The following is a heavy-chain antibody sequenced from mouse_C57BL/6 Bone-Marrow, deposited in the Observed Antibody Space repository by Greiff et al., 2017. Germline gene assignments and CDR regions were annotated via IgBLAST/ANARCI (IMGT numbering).Heavy chain of an antibody. CDR3: AREDGAMDY. Sequence: QVQLQQSGAELVRPGASVKLSCKASGYTFTDYYINWVKQRPGQGLEWIARIYPGSGNTYYNEKFKGKATLTAEKSSSTAYMQLSSLTSEDSAVYFCAREDGAMDYWGQGTSVTVSS. CDR2: IYPGSGNT. CDR1: GYTFTDYY. V-gene: IGHV1-76*01. J-gene: IGHJ4*01.